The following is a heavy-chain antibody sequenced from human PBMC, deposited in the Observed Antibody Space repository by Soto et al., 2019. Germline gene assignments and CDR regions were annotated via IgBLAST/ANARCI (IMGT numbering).Heavy chain of an antibody. V-gene: IGHV4-39*01. CDR2: IYYSGST. J-gene: IGHJ4*02. CDR3: ARPLLFSGHVDGGDY. D-gene: IGHD3-10*01. Sequence: PSETLSLTCTVSGGSISSSSYYWGWIRQPPGKGLEWIGSIYYSGSTYYNPSLKSRVTISVDTSKNQFSLKLSSVTAADTAVYYCARPLLFSGHVDGGDYWGQGTLVSVSS. CDR1: GGSISSSSYY.